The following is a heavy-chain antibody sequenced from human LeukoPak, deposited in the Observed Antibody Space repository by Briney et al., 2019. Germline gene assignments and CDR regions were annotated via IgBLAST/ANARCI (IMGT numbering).Heavy chain of an antibody. CDR2: ISAYNGNT. Sequence: ASVKVSCKASGYTFTSYGISWVRHAPGQGLEWMGWISAYNGNTNYAQKLQGRVTMTTDTSTSTAYMELRSLRSDDTAVYYCAGGPLNYGDYPYADYWGQGTLVTVSS. CDR1: GYTFTSYG. V-gene: IGHV1-18*04. CDR3: AGGPLNYGDYPYADY. D-gene: IGHD4-17*01. J-gene: IGHJ4*02.